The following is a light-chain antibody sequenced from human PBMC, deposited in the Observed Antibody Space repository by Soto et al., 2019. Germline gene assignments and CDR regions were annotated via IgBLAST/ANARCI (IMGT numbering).Light chain of an antibody. Sequence: IQMTQSPSTLSASVGARVTITCRASQSISSWLAWFQQKPGKAPNLLIYKASTLATGVPSRFSGSGSGTEFTLTISSLQPDDFATYYCQQDNSYWTFGQGNKVDIK. CDR3: QQDNSYWT. J-gene: IGKJ1*01. CDR1: QSISSW. CDR2: KAS. V-gene: IGKV1-5*03.